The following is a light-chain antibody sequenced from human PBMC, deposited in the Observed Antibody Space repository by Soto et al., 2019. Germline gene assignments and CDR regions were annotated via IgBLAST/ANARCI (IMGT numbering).Light chain of an antibody. Sequence: QSALTQPASVSGSPEQSITISCTGTSSDVGAYNLVSWYQQLPGKAPRLTIYEGTKRPSGISHRFSGSKSDNTASLTISGLRAEDEAHYHCCSYAGSRTFVFGGGTKVTVL. J-gene: IGLJ2*01. CDR3: CSYAGSRTFV. V-gene: IGLV2-23*01. CDR1: SSDVGAYNL. CDR2: EGT.